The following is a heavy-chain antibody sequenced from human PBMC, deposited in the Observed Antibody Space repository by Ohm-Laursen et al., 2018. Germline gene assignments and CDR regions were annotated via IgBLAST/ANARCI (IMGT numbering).Heavy chain of an antibody. V-gene: IGHV3-33*01. J-gene: IGHJ6*02. D-gene: IGHD6-6*01. CDR2: IWYDGSNK. Sequence: SLRLSCAASGFTFSSYGMHWVRQAPGKGLEWVAVIWYDGSNKYYADSVKGRFTISRDNSKNTLYLQMNSLRAEDTAVYYCARAVYPGGLAARNYYGMDVWGQGTTVTVSS. CDR3: ARAVYPGGLAARNYYGMDV. CDR1: GFTFSSYG.